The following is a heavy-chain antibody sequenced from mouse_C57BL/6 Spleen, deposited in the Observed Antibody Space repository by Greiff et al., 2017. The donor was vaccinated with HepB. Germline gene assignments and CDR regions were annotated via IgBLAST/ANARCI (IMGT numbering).Heavy chain of an antibody. Sequence: VQLQESGAELARPGASVKMSCKASGYTFTSYTMHWVKQRPGQGLEWIGYINPSSGYTKYNQKFKDKATLTADKSSSTAYMQLSSLTSEDSAVYYCASYDGYLFAYWGQGTLVTVSA. D-gene: IGHD2-3*01. CDR1: GYTFTSYT. V-gene: IGHV1-4*01. J-gene: IGHJ3*01. CDR2: INPSSGYT. CDR3: ASYDGYLFAY.